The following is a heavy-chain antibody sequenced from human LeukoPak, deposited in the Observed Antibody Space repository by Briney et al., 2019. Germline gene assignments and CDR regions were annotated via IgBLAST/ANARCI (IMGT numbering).Heavy chain of an antibody. CDR3: ARDHRGVNDY. D-gene: IGHD3-10*01. J-gene: IGHJ4*02. V-gene: IGHV3-48*04. CDR2: ISSSNSTI. CDR1: GFTVSSNY. Sequence: GGSLRLSCAASGFTVSSNYMSWVRQAPGKGLEWVSYISSSNSTIYYADSVKGRFTISRDNAKNSLYLQMNSLRAEDTAVYYCARDHRGVNDYWGQGTLVTVSS.